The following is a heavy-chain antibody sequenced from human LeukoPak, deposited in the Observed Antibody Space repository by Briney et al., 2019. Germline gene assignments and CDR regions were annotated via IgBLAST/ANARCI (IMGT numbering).Heavy chain of an antibody. Sequence: SETLSLTCAVYGGSFSGYYWSWIRQPPGKGLEWIGEINHSGSTNYNPSLKSRVTISVDTSKNQFSLKLSSVTAADTAVYYCARDPSLAVAGTYWGQGTLVTVSS. CDR1: GGSFSGYY. CDR3: ARDPSLAVAGTY. D-gene: IGHD6-19*01. J-gene: IGHJ4*02. CDR2: INHSGST. V-gene: IGHV4-34*01.